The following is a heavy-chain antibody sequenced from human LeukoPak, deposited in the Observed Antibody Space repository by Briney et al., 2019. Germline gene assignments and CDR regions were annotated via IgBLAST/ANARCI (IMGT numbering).Heavy chain of an antibody. D-gene: IGHD3-16*01. V-gene: IGHV3-23*01. CDR3: AKGGSANDYYYYYYMDV. J-gene: IGHJ6*03. CDR1: GFTFSSYA. CDR2: ISGSGGST. Sequence: GGSLRLSCAASGFTFSSYAMSWVRQAPGKGLEWVSAISGSGGSTYYADSVKGRFTISRDNSKNTLYLQMNSLRAEDTAVYYCAKGGSANDYYYYYYMDVWGKGTTVAVSS.